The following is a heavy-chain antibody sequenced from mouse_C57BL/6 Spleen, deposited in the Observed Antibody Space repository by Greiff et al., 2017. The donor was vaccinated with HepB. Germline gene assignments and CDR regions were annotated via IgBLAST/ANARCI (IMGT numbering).Heavy chain of an antibody. D-gene: IGHD2-1*01. J-gene: IGHJ4*01. V-gene: IGHV14-4*01. CDR2: IDPENGDT. Sequence: VQLKESGAELVRPGASVKLSCTASGFNIKDDYMHWVKQRPEQGLEWIGWIDPENGDTEYASKFQGKATITADTSSNTAYLQLSSLTSEDTAVYYCTRGNYGGAMDYWGQGTSVTVSS. CDR3: TRGNYGGAMDY. CDR1: GFNIKDDY.